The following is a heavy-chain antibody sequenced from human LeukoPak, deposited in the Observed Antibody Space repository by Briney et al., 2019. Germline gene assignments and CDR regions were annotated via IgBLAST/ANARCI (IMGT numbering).Heavy chain of an antibody. J-gene: IGHJ4*02. Sequence: PGESLRLSCAASGFIFSSYAMTWVRQAPGKGLEWVSTISVSGISGTYTYYADSVKGRFTISRDNSKNTLYLQMNCLRAEDTAVYYCAKVRPLLDYWGQGTLVTVSS. CDR2: ISVSGISGTYT. V-gene: IGHV3-23*01. D-gene: IGHD6-6*01. CDR3: AKVRPLLDY. CDR1: GFIFSSYA.